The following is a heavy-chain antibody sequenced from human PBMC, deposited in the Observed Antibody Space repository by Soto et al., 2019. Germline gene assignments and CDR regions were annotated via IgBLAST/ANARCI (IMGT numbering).Heavy chain of an antibody. V-gene: IGHV4-59*12. CDR2: IYYSGST. J-gene: IGHJ4*02. Sequence: PSDTLSLTFTVSGASISSYYWSWIRQPPWKGLVWIGYIYYSGSTNYNPSLKSRVTISVDTSKNQFSLKLSSVTAADTAVYYCARDKTYYYDSSGYYYSYYLDYWGQGTLVTVS. CDR3: ARDKTYYYDSSGYYYSYYLDY. D-gene: IGHD3-22*01. CDR1: GASISSYY.